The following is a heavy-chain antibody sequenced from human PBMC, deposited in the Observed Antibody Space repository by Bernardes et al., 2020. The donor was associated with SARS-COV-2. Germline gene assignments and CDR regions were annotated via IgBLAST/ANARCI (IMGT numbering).Heavy chain of an antibody. V-gene: IGHV3-23*01. CDR1: GFTFSSYA. J-gene: IGHJ3*02. Sequence: GGSLRLSCAASGFTFSSYAMNWVRQAPGKGLEWVSAISGSGGSTYYADSVKGRFTISRDNSKNTLYLQMNSLRAEDTAVYYCAKDRGRSSGWSDAFDIWGQGTVVTVSS. CDR2: ISGSGGST. CDR3: AKDRGRSSGWSDAFDI. D-gene: IGHD6-19*01.